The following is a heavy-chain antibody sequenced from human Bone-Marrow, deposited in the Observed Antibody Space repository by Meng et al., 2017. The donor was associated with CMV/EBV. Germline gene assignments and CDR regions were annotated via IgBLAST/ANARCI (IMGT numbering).Heavy chain of an antibody. CDR2: ISAYNGNT. V-gene: IGHV1-18*01. CDR3: ARNEDIPQHYYYYGMDV. J-gene: IGHJ6*02. D-gene: IGHD2-15*01. CDR1: GYTFTSYG. Sequence: ASVKVSCKASGYTFTSYGISWVRQAPGQGLEWMGWISAYNGNTNYAQKLQGRVTMTTDTSTSTAYMELRSLRSDDTAVYSCARNEDIPQHYYYYGMDVWGQGTTVTVSS.